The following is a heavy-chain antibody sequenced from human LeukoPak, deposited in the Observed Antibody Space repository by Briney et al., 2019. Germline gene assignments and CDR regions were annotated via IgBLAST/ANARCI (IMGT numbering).Heavy chain of an antibody. Sequence: RSETLSLTCTVSGGSTSSSPYYWGWIRRPPGKGLEWIGSIYYSGSTYYNPSLKSRVTISVDTSKNQFSLKLSSVTAADTAVYYCVRGSTLRHYQYWGQGTLVTVSS. CDR1: GGSTSSSPYY. J-gene: IGHJ4*02. D-gene: IGHD3-16*01. CDR3: VRGSTLRHYQY. CDR2: IYYSGST. V-gene: IGHV4-39*01.